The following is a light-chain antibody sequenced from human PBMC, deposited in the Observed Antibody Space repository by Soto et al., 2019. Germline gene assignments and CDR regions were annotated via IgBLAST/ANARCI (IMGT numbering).Light chain of an antibody. Sequence: DVWVTQSPSSVSASLGDMVTSTCLASQYIGTSLACYQQRPGEAPKLRIYGAYRLHVGVPSRFTASGSGTDFTLTITSLQPEDFGVYFCQQTHDLPRTFGLGTNVDIK. CDR2: GAY. J-gene: IGKJ3*01. CDR3: QQTHDLPRT. V-gene: IGKV1-12*01. CDR1: QYIGTS.